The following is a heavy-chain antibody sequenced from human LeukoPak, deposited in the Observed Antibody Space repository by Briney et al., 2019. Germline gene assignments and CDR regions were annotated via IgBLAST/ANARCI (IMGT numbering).Heavy chain of an antibody. D-gene: IGHD2-2*01. CDR2: MYHSGST. J-gene: IGHJ4*02. CDR1: GYSISSAYY. CDR3: ARGKDIVVPDY. Sequence: SETLSLTCSVSGYSISSAYYWGWIRQPPGKGLEGIGTMYHSGSTNYNPSLKSRVTISVDTSKNQFSLKLSSVTAADTAVYYCARGKDIVVPDYWGQGTLVTVSS. V-gene: IGHV4-38-2*02.